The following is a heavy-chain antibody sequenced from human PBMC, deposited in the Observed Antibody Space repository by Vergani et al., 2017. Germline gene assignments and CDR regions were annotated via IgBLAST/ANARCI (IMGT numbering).Heavy chain of an antibody. CDR3: ARDDPHYDFWGGYFH. Sequence: EVQLVESGGGLVQPGGSLRLSCAASGFTFSSYWMSWVRQAPGKGLEWVANIKQEGSEKYYVDSVKGRFTISRDNAKNSLYLQMNSLRAEDTAVYYCARDDPHYDFWGGYFHWGQGTLVTVSS. J-gene: IGHJ4*02. CDR1: GFTFSSYW. D-gene: IGHD3-3*01. V-gene: IGHV3-7*03. CDR2: IKQEGSEK.